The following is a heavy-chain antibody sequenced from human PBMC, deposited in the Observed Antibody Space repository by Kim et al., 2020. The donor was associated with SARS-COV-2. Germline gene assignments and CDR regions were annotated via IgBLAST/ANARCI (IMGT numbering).Heavy chain of an antibody. CDR2: ISSSSSYI. CDR1: GFTFSSYS. V-gene: IGHV3-21*01. CDR3: ARDDESSWYGLIDY. Sequence: GGSLRLSCAASGFTFSSYSMNWVRQAPGKGLEWVSTISSSSSYIYYADSVKGRFTISRDNAKNSLYLQMNSLRAEDTAVYYCARDDESSWYGLIDYWGQGTLVTVSS. J-gene: IGHJ4*02. D-gene: IGHD6-13*01.